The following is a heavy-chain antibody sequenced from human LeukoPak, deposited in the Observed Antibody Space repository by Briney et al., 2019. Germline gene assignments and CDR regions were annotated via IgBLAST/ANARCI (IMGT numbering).Heavy chain of an antibody. D-gene: IGHD3-16*02. CDR1: GYTFTGYY. CDR3: ARTLVKRYYDYVWGSYRPFDY. V-gene: IGHV1-2*02. J-gene: IGHJ4*02. Sequence: ASVKVSCKASGYTFTGYYMHWVRQAPGQGLEWMGWINPNSGGTNYAQKFQGRVTMTRDTSISTAYMGLSRLRSDDTAVYYCARTLVKRYYDYVWGSYRPFDYWGQGTLVTVSS. CDR2: INPNSGGT.